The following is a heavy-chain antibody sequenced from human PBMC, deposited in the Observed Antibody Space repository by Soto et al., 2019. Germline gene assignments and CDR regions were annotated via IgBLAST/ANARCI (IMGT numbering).Heavy chain of an antibody. CDR2: IYTSRCT. Sequence: PSETLSLTCTVSGGSISSYYWSWIREPEGKGLAWIGRIYTSRCTNYNPSLKSRVTMSVGTSKNQFSLKLSSVTAADTAVYYCARDLVVVVPAAEGYYYYYGMDVWGQVTTVTVS. D-gene: IGHD2-2*01. J-gene: IGHJ6*02. V-gene: IGHV4-4*07. CDR1: GGSISSYY. CDR3: ARDLVVVVPAAEGYYYYYGMDV.